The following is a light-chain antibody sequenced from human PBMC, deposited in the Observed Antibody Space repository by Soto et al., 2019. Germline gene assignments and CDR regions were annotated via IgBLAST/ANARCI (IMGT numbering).Light chain of an antibody. CDR3: QQYGSSRT. CDR1: QSVNSSY. J-gene: IGKJ1*01. CDR2: GAS. V-gene: IGKV3-20*01. Sequence: EIVLTQSPGTLSLSPGEIATLSFIASQSVNSSYLAWYQQKPGQAPRLLIYGASSRATGIPDRFSGSGSGTDFTLTISRLEPEDFAVYYCQQYGSSRTFGQGTKVDIK.